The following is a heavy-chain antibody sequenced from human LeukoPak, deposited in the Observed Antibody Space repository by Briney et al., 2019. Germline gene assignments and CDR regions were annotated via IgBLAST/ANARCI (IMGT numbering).Heavy chain of an antibody. D-gene: IGHD3-16*01. CDR3: ARDHDWAFDW. V-gene: IGHV3-48*02. CDR2: IGGGGSPI. Sequence: GGSLRLSCAASGFTFSTYSMNWVRQAPGNGLEWVSYIGGGGSPIEYAAYVKGRFTFSRENAKNSLYLQMNSLTDDDTAVYYCARDHDWAFDWWGQGTLVTVSS. J-gene: IGHJ5*01. CDR1: GFTFSTYS.